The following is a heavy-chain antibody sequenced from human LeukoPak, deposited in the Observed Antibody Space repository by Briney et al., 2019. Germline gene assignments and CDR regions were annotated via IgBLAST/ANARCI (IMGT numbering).Heavy chain of an antibody. V-gene: IGHV4-30-4*01. CDR3: ARGRGTYYYDSSGTFRFDY. D-gene: IGHD3-22*01. CDR1: GGSISSGDYY. J-gene: IGHJ4*02. CDR2: IYYSGST. Sequence: SQTLSLTCTVSGGSISSGDYYWSWIRQPPRKGLEWIGYIYYSGSTYYNPSLKSRVTISVDTSKNQFSLKLSSVTAADTAVYYCARGRGTYYYDSSGTFRFDYWGQETLVTVSS.